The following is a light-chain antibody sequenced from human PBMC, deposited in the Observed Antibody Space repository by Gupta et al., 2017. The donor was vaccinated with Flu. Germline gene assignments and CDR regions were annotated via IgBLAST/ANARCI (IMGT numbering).Light chain of an antibody. V-gene: IGLV1-51*01. Sequence: KVSISCSGSTSNIASHYVSWYHQLPGTAPNLLIHEDDKRPSGIPDRFSGSKSGTSATLGITGLQTGDEADYYCATWDSSRTAGVFGGGTKLTVL. CDR2: EDD. CDR3: ATWDSSRTAGV. J-gene: IGLJ3*02. CDR1: TSNIASHY.